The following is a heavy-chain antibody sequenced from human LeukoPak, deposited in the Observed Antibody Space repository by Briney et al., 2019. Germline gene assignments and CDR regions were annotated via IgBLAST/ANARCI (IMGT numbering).Heavy chain of an antibody. CDR2: ISSNGGST. V-gene: IGHV3-64D*06. CDR1: GFTFSSYA. J-gene: IGHJ3*02. Sequence: GGSLRLSCSASGFTFSSYAMHWVRQAPGKGLEYVSAISSNGGSTYYADSVKGRFTISRDNSKSTLYLQMSSLRAEDTAVYYCVKDRGDCSSTSCYDAFDIWGQGTMVTVSS. D-gene: IGHD2-2*01. CDR3: VKDRGDCSSTSCYDAFDI.